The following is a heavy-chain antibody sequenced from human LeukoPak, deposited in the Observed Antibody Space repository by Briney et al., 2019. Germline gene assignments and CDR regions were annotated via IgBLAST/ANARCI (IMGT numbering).Heavy chain of an antibody. V-gene: IGHV1-2*02. D-gene: IGHD2-2*01. CDR2: INPHSGGT. Sequence: ASVKVSCKASGYTFTGYYIHWVRQAPGQGLEWMGWINPHSGGTNYAQKFQGGVTMTRDTSITTAYMELSSLRSDDTAVYYCARDVGEYCNSTNCYASHYWGQGTLVTVSS. CDR3: ARDVGEYCNSTNCYASHY. J-gene: IGHJ4*02. CDR1: GYTFTGYY.